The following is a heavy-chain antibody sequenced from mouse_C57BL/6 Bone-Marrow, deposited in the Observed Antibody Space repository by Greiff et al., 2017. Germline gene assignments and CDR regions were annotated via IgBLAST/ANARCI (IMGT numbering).Heavy chain of an antibody. CDR2: IWRGGST. Sequence: VKLVESGPGLVQPSQSLSITCTVSGFSLTSYGVHWVRQSPGKGLEWLGVIWRGGSTDYNAAFMSRLSITKDNSKSPVFFKMNSLQADDTAIYYCAKPGYGNYDWYFDVWGTGTTVTVSS. D-gene: IGHD2-1*01. CDR3: AKPGYGNYDWYFDV. CDR1: GFSLTSYG. V-gene: IGHV2-5*01. J-gene: IGHJ1*03.